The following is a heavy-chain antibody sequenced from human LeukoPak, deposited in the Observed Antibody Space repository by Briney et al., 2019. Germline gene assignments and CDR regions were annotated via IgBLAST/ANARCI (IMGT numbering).Heavy chain of an antibody. CDR1: GGSIRSYY. V-gene: IGHV4-59*08. Sequence: PSETLSLTCTVSGGSIRSYYWSWIRQPPGKGLEWIGYIYYSGSTNYNPSLKSRVSISVDTSKDQFSLKLSSVTAADTAVYYCARQPSLTYCSGGTCWFDPWGQGTLVTVSS. J-gene: IGHJ5*02. CDR3: ARQPSLTYCSGGTCWFDP. D-gene: IGHD2-15*01. CDR2: IYYSGST.